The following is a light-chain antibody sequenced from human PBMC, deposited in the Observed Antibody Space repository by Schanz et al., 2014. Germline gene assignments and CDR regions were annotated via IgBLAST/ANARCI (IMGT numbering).Light chain of an antibody. CDR2: DVN. J-gene: IGLJ3*02. V-gene: IGLV2-14*01. CDR1: SSDVGDYNY. Sequence: QSALTQPASVSGSPGQSVTISCTGTSSDVGDYNYVSWYQQHPGKAPKLMIYDVNNRPSGVSNRFSGSKSGNTASLTISGXXXXDEADYYCTSYTSSSTLEVFGGGTKLTVL. CDR3: TSYTSSSTLEV.